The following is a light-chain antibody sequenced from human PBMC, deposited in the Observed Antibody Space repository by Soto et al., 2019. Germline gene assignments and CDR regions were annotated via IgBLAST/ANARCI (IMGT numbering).Light chain of an antibody. CDR1: QSVSSY. CDR3: QQRRNWPIT. Sequence: EIVLTQSPATLSLSPGERATLSCRASQSVSSYLAWYQQKPGQAPRLVIYDASKRATGIPARVSGSGYGTDFTLTISSLEPEDFAVYYCQQRRNWPITFGQGTRLEIK. CDR2: DAS. V-gene: IGKV3-11*01. J-gene: IGKJ5*01.